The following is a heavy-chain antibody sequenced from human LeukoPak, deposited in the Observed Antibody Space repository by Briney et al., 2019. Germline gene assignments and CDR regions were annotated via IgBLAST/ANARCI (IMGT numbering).Heavy chain of an antibody. J-gene: IGHJ5*02. CDR1: GVSISGHY. CDR3: ARLRFLEWLFPWFDP. V-gene: IGHV4-59*08. Sequence: PSETLSLTCGVSGVSISGHYWSWIRQPPGKGLEWIGNIYSSGNTNYNPSLKSRVTISVDTSKNQFSLKLSSVTAADTAVYYCARLRFLEWLFPWFDPWGQGTLVTVSS. CDR2: IYSSGNT. D-gene: IGHD3-3*01.